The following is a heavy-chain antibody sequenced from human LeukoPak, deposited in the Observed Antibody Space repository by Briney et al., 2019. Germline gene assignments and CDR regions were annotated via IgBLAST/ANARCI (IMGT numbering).Heavy chain of an antibody. D-gene: IGHD6-6*01. Sequence: SETLSLTCTVSVDSTTSDFGCCIWQPPGEGLGCGVHMFVSVVADYNPPLKCRAIIPIATSMNQFSLKWSSIAAADTAVQYCARDPGGQIAARPTTRYYYYMDVWGKGTTVTVSS. V-gene: IGHV4-59*01. J-gene: IGHJ6*03. CDR2: MFVSVVA. CDR1: VDSTTSDF. CDR3: ARDPGGQIAARPTTRYYYYMDV.